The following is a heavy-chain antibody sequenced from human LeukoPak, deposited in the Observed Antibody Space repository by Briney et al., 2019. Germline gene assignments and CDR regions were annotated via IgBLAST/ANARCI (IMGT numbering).Heavy chain of an antibody. Sequence: GGSLRLSCAASGFTFSRFAMSWVRQAPGKGLEWVSGISGSGDSTYYADSVKGRFTISRDNSKNSLYLQMNSLRAEDTAVYYCARDGWSGSYPLNYYYYYGMDVWGQGTTVTVSS. CDR2: ISGSGDST. CDR1: GFTFSRFA. CDR3: ARDGWSGSYPLNYYYYYGMDV. J-gene: IGHJ6*02. V-gene: IGHV3-23*01. D-gene: IGHD3-3*01.